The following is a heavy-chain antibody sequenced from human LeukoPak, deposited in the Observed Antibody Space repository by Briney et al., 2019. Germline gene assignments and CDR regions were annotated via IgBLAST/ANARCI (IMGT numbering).Heavy chain of an antibody. Sequence: GGSLRLSYAPSVFTFSRYWMTWVRQAPGKGLEWVANIKQYGSETYYVDAVKVRFTISRDNAKNSLYLQMNSLRVDDPAVYFCARGRYSGYMYYFDYWGQGTLVTVSS. V-gene: IGHV3-7*01. J-gene: IGHJ4*02. CDR2: IKQYGSET. CDR3: ARGRYSGYMYYFDY. D-gene: IGHD5-12*01. CDR1: VFTFSRYW.